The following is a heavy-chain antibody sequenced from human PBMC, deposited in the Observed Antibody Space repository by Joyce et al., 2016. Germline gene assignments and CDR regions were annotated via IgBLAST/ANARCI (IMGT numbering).Heavy chain of an antibody. V-gene: IGHV4-30-4*01. Sequence: QVQLQESGPGLVKPSQTLSLTCTVSGGSISSGDYYWSWIRQPTGKGLEWIGSIYYSGSTYYNPSLKSRVTISVDTSKNQFSLKLSSVTAADTAVYYCACSLGYYGSGSFDYWGQGTLVTVSS. J-gene: IGHJ4*02. CDR2: IYYSGST. CDR1: GGSISSGDYY. CDR3: ACSLGYYGSGSFDY. D-gene: IGHD3-10*01.